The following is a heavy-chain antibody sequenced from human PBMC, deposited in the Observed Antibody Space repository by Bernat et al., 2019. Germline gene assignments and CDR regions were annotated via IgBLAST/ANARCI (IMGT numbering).Heavy chain of an antibody. D-gene: IGHD3-22*01. Sequence: QVQLVQSGAEVKKPGASVKVSCKASGYTFTGYYMHWVRQAPGQGPEWMGWINPNSGGTNYAQKLQGWGTMTRETSTSTAYMGLSRLRSDDTAVDYCAGGRADYYDSSGEDAFDIWGQGTMVTVSS. J-gene: IGHJ3*02. CDR1: GYTFTGYY. CDR3: AGGRADYYDSSGEDAFDI. CDR2: INPNSGGT. V-gene: IGHV1-2*04.